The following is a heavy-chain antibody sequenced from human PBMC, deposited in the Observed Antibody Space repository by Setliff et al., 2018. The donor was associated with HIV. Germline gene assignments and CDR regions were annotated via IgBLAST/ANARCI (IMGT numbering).Heavy chain of an antibody. D-gene: IGHD3-10*01. CDR1: GYTFTAYG. V-gene: IGHV1-69*10. CDR2: IIPILGIA. Sequence: SVKVPCKPSGYTFTAYGLSWVRQAPGQGLEWMGGIIPILGIANYAQKFQGRVTITADKSTSTAYMELRSLRSDDTAVYYCARVLGSGSYYNVDIWFDPWGQGTLVTVSS. CDR3: ARVLGSGSYYNVDIWFDP. J-gene: IGHJ5*02.